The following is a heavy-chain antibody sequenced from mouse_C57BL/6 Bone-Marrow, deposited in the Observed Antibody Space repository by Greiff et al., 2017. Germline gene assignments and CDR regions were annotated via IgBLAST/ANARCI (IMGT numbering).Heavy chain of an antibody. V-gene: IGHV5-12*01. CDR1: GFTFSDYY. J-gene: IGHJ2*01. CDR2: ISNGGGST. CDR3: ARHAHYGSSPDY. D-gene: IGHD1-1*01. Sequence: EVKVVESGGGLVQPGGSLKLSCAASGFTFSDYYMYWVRQTPEKRLEWVAYISNGGGSTYYPDTVKGRFTISRDNAKNTLYLQMSRLKSEDTAMYYCARHAHYGSSPDYWGQGTTLTVSS.